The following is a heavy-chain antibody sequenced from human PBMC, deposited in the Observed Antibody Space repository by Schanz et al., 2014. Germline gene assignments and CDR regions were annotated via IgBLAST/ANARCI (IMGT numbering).Heavy chain of an antibody. J-gene: IGHJ6*02. CDR3: FPSLQRELLRDDHYYGMDV. CDR1: GFTFSNYI. D-gene: IGHD1-26*01. Sequence: QVQLVESGGGVVQPGRSLRLSCAASGFTFSNYIMHWVRQAPGKGPEWVAVVPYDGSKKYYTDSVKGRFTISRDDSKNTLFCESSSLPPSPIFLCFFFPSLQRELLRDDHYYGMDVWGQGTTVTVSS. CDR2: VPYDGSKK. V-gene: IGHV3-30*14.